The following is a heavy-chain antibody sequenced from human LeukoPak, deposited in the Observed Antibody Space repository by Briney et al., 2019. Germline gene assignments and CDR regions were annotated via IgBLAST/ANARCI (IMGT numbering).Heavy chain of an antibody. CDR3: AKPPTGNVKFDS. D-gene: IGHD1-1*01. Sequence: GGPLRFSGAASGFTFSNYWMLWFGKAPGKGLEWVAYLKPDGSAAYYMDSVRGRFTISRDNAKNSLYLQMSSLRAEDTAVYYCAKPPTGNVKFDSWGQGTLVTVSS. CDR1: GFTFSNYW. J-gene: IGHJ4*02. V-gene: IGHV3-7*01. CDR2: LKPDGSAA.